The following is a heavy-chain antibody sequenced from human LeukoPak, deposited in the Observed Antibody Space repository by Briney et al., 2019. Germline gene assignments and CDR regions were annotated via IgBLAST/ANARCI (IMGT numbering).Heavy chain of an antibody. V-gene: IGHV4-59*01. D-gene: IGHD4-17*01. CDR2: IYYSGST. J-gene: IGHJ6*02. Sequence: SETLSLTCTVSGGSISSYYWSWIRQPPGKGLEWIGYIYYSGSTNYNPSLKSRVTISVDTSKNQFSLKLSSVTAADTAVYYCARGATVTRDGHYYYGMDVWGQGTTVTVSS. CDR1: GGSISSYY. CDR3: ARGATVTRDGHYYYGMDV.